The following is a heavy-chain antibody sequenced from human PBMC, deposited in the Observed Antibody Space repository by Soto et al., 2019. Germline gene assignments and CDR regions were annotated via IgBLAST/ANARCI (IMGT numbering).Heavy chain of an antibody. D-gene: IGHD2-8*01. CDR1: GYTLTELS. V-gene: IGHV1-24*01. CDR2: FDPEDGET. J-gene: IGHJ6*02. Sequence: ASVKVSCKVSGYTLTELSMHWVRQAPGKGLEWMGGFDPEDGETIYAQKFQGRVTMTEDTSTDTAYMELSSLRSEDTAVYYCATVPYCTNGVCYSVLNGMDVWGQGTTATVSS. CDR3: ATVPYCTNGVCYSVLNGMDV.